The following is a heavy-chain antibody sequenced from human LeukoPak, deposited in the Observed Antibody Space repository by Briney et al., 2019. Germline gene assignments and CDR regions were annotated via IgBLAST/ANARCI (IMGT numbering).Heavy chain of an antibody. CDR2: IIPIFGTA. V-gene: IGHV1-69*01. Sequence: SVKVSFQASGGTFSSYAISWVRPAPGQGLVWMGGIIPIFGTANYAQKFQGRVTITADESTSTAYMGLSSLRSEDTAVYYCARDRDDIAAGYFDYWGQGTLVTVSS. J-gene: IGHJ4*02. CDR1: GGTFSSYA. CDR3: ARDRDDIAAGYFDY. D-gene: IGHD6-13*01.